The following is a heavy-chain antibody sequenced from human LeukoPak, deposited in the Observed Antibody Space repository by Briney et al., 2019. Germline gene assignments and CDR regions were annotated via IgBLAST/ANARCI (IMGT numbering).Heavy chain of an antibody. CDR2: ISYSGST. J-gene: IGHJ4*02. D-gene: IGHD3-16*01. CDR3: ASSTYYVFDH. Sequence: SETLSLTCTVSGGSISSGDYYWSWIRQHPGKGLEWIGYISYSGSTSYCPSLQSRTTISLDTSKNQFSLRLSSVTAADTAIYYCASSTYYVFDHWGQGTVVTVSS. CDR1: GGSISSGDYY. V-gene: IGHV4-31*03.